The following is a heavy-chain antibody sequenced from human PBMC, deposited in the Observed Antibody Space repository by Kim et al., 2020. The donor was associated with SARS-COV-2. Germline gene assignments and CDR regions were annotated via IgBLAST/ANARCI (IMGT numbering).Heavy chain of an antibody. J-gene: IGHJ6*02. Sequence: GGSLRLSCAASGFTFSDYYMSWIRQAPGKGLEWVSYISSSSSYTNYADSVKGRFTISRDNAKNSLYLQMNSLRAEDTAVYYCARVRCSSTSCLMDGMDVWGQGTTVTVSS. D-gene: IGHD2-2*01. CDR1: GFTFSDYY. CDR2: ISSSSSYT. V-gene: IGHV3-11*06. CDR3: ARVRCSSTSCLMDGMDV.